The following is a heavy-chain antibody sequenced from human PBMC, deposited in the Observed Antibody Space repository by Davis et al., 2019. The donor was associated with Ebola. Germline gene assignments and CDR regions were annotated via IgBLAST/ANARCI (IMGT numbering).Heavy chain of an antibody. Sequence: HSQTLSLTCAISADSVSVNSGGCNWIRQSPSRGLKWLGRTYYNSKWYNDYAESVKSRITINPDTSKNQFSLQLNSVTPEDTAVYYCARGWLRGWFDPWGQGTLVTVSS. J-gene: IGHJ5*02. D-gene: IGHD5-12*01. CDR2: TYYNSKWYN. CDR3: ARGWLRGWFDP. V-gene: IGHV6-1*01. CDR1: ADSVSVNSGG.